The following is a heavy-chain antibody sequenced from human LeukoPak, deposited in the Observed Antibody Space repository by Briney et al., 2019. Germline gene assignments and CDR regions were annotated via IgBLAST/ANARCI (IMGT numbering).Heavy chain of an antibody. CDR3: ARGSWYDPNWFDP. Sequence: SETLSLTCTVSGGSISSYYWSWIRQPPGKGLKWVGEINHSGSTNYNPSLKSRVTISVDTSKNQFSLKLSSVTAADTAVYYCARGSWYDPNWFDPWGQGTLVTVSS. J-gene: IGHJ5*02. V-gene: IGHV4-34*01. CDR1: GGSISSYY. D-gene: IGHD6-13*01. CDR2: INHSGST.